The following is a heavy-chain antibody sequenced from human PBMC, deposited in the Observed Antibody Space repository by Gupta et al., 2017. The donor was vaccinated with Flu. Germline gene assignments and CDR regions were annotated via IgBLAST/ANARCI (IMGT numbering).Heavy chain of an antibody. Sequence: EVQLVESGGGRFKPGGSLRLSCAASGFTFSSYSLIWVRQAPGKGLEWVSSISSSSSYIYYADSVKGRFTISRDNAKNSLYLQMNSLRAEDTAVYYCARALTPYCSSTSCSYYYGMDVWGQGTTVTVSS. CDR3: ARALTPYCSSTSCSYYYGMDV. J-gene: IGHJ6*02. CDR1: GFTFSSYS. V-gene: IGHV3-21*01. CDR2: ISSSSSYI. D-gene: IGHD2-2*01.